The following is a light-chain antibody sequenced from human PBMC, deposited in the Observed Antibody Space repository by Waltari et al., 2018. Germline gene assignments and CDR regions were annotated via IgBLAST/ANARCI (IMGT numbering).Light chain of an antibody. CDR2: QDS. CDR1: KLGDKY. Sequence: SYELTQPPSVSVSPGQTASITCPGDKLGDKYACWYQQKPGQSPVLVLYQDSERPSGIPERFSGSNSGNTATLTVSVTQAMDEADYYCQAWDSSTAHVVFGGGTKLTVL. CDR3: QAWDSSTAHVV. V-gene: IGLV3-1*01. J-gene: IGLJ2*01.